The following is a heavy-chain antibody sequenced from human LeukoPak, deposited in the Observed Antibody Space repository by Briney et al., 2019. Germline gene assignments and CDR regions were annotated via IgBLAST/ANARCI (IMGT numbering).Heavy chain of an antibody. J-gene: IGHJ5*02. V-gene: IGHV1-46*01. CDR2: INPSGSSA. Sequence: ASVKVSCKASGYSFTSYYMHWVRQAPGQGLEWMGFINPSGSSAAYAQKFQGRLTMTRDMFTSTAYMELRSLRSDDTAVYYCAREAAAGNWFDPWGQGTLVTVSS. CDR3: AREAAAGNWFDP. CDR1: GYSFTSYY. D-gene: IGHD6-13*01.